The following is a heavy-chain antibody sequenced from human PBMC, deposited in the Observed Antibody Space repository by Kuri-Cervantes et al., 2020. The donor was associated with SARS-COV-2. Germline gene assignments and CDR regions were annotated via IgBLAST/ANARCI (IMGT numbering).Heavy chain of an antibody. V-gene: IGHV4-30-2*01. J-gene: IGHJ4*02. CDR3: ARQGGYSSSSLDY. D-gene: IGHD6-6*01. CDR2: IYHSGST. Sequence: LRLSCTVSGGSISSGGYYWSWIRQPPGKGLEWIGYIYHSGSTYYNPSLKSRVTISVDRSKNQFSLKLSSVTAADTAVYYCARQGGYSSSSLDYWGQGTLVTVSS. CDR1: GGSISSGGYY.